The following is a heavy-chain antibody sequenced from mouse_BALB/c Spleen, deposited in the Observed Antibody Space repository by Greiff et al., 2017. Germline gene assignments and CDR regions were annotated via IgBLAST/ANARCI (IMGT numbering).Heavy chain of an antibody. CDR3: ARFYDGYPWFAY. CDR2: ISSGGSYT. J-gene: IGHJ3*01. CDR1: GFTFSSYG. V-gene: IGHV5-6*01. Sequence: EVKLMESGGDLVKPGGSLKLSCAASGFTFSSYGMSWVRQTPDKRLEWVATISSGGSYTYYPDSVKGRFTISRDNAKNTLYLQMSSLKSEDTAMYYCARFYDGYPWFAYWGQGTLVTVSA. D-gene: IGHD2-3*01.